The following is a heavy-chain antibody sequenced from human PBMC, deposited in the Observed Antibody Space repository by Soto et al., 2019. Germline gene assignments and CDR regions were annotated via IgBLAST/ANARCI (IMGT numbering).Heavy chain of an antibody. V-gene: IGHV3-30*18. J-gene: IGHJ4*02. Sequence: GGSLRLSCAASGFTFSSYGMHWVRQAPGKGLEWVAVISYDGSNKYYADSVKGRFTISRDNSKNTLYLQMNSLRAEDTAVYYCANLYDYVWGSPGYWGKGTLVTVSS. D-gene: IGHD3-16*01. CDR2: ISYDGSNK. CDR3: ANLYDYVWGSPGY. CDR1: GFTFSSYG.